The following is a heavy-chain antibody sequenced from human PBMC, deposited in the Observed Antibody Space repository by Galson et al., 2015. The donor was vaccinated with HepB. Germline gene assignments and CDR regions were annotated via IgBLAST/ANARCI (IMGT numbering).Heavy chain of an antibody. CDR2: IWYDGSIK. Sequence: SLRLSCATSGFRFSAYGIHWVRQAPGKGLEWVALIWYDGSIKRYGDSAKGRFTISRENSQNTVYLEMSSLSAEDTAVYYCAREGKTTFGAVTVGGDAFDFWGQGTMVTVSS. CDR1: GFRFSAYG. V-gene: IGHV3-33*01. CDR3: AREGKTTFGAVTVGGDAFDF. D-gene: IGHD3-3*01. J-gene: IGHJ3*01.